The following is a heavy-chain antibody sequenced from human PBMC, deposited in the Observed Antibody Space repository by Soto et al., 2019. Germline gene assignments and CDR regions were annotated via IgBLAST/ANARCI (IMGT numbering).Heavy chain of an antibody. J-gene: IGHJ3*02. CDR2: ISYDGSNK. D-gene: IGHD7-27*01. V-gene: IGHV3-30*18. CDR3: AKDTGDPNWGSRQGAFDI. Sequence: GGSLRLSCAASGFTFSSYGMHWVRQAPGKGLEWVAVISYDGSNKYYADSVKGRFTISRDNSKNTLYLQMNSLRAEDTAVYYCAKDTGDPNWGSRQGAFDIWGQGTMVTVSS. CDR1: GFTFSSYG.